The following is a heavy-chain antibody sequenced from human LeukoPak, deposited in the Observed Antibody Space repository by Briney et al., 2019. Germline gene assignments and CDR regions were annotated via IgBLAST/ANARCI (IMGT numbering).Heavy chain of an antibody. CDR1: GYTLTELS. CDR3: ATENDSSGYSPN. CDR2: FDPEDVET. Sequence: ASVKVSCKVSGYTLTELSMHWVRQAPGKGLEWMGGFDPEDVETIYAKKFQGRVTMTEDTSTDTAYMELSSLRSEDTAVYYCATENDSSGYSPNWGQGTLVTVSS. J-gene: IGHJ4*02. V-gene: IGHV1-24*01. D-gene: IGHD3-22*01.